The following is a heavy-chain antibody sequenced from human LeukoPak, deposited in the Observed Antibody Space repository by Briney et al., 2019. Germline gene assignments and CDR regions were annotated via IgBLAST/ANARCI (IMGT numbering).Heavy chain of an antibody. D-gene: IGHD3-9*01. V-gene: IGHV1-46*01. Sequence: ASVKVSCKPSGYTFINHYIHWVRQAPGQGLEWMGVIRPTDGSTSYAQNFQGRLSMTSDTSTSTAYMELSSLRSEDTAIYYCTGTINSWFDPWGQGTPVSVSS. CDR2: IRPTDGST. J-gene: IGHJ5*02. CDR1: GYTFINHY. CDR3: TGTINSWFDP.